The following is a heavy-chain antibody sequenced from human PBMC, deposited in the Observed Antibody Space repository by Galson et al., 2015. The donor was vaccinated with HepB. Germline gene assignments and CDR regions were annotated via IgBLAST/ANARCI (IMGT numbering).Heavy chain of an antibody. J-gene: IGHJ4*02. Sequence: SLRLSCAASGFTFNSYSYSMSWVRQAPGKGLEWVSSISSSRTYIYYADSVKGRFTISRDNAKNSPYLQMNSLRAEDTAVYYCARSSGVTDGNFDYWGQGTLVTVSS. D-gene: IGHD4-23*01. CDR2: ISSSRTYI. CDR3: ARSSGVTDGNFDY. V-gene: IGHV3-21*01. CDR1: GFTFNSYS.